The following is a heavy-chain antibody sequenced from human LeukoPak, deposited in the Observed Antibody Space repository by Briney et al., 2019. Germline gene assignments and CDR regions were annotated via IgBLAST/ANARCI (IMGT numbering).Heavy chain of an antibody. D-gene: IGHD2-21*02. Sequence: ASLRLSCAASGFTFSRYAMSWVRQPPGKGLEWVSAISGSGGTTYYADSVKGRFTISRDNSKSTLYLQMNSLRAEDTAVYYCAKEDCGVDCSTFDYWGQGTLVTVSS. CDR2: ISGSGGTT. CDR3: AKEDCGVDCSTFDY. J-gene: IGHJ4*02. V-gene: IGHV3-23*01. CDR1: GFTFSRYA.